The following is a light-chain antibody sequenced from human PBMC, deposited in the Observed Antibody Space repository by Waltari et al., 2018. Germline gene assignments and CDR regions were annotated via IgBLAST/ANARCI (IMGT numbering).Light chain of an antibody. CDR3: QHRSNGPQLT. J-gene: IGKJ4*01. Sequence: EIVLTQSPATLSLSPGERATLSCRASQSVSNYLDWYQQKPGQAPRLLIYDVSNRATGIPARFSGSGSGTDFTLNISSLEPEDFAVYYCQHRSNGPQLTFGGGTKVEIK. CDR1: QSVSNY. CDR2: DVS. V-gene: IGKV3-11*01.